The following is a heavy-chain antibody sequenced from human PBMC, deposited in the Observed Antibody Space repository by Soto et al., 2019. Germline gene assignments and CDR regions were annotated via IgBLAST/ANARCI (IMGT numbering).Heavy chain of an antibody. Sequence: EVQLVESGGGLVQPGGTLRLSCAASGFTFSDHYMDWVRQAPGKGLEWVGRIRKKVNSYSTEYAAYVKGRFTISRDDSKNSLFLQMTSLNTDDTAVYYCVRAASAFYFDYWGQGSPVSVSS. CDR3: VRAASAFYFDY. CDR2: IRKKVNSYST. V-gene: IGHV3-72*01. D-gene: IGHD3-16*01. J-gene: IGHJ4*02. CDR1: GFTFSDHY.